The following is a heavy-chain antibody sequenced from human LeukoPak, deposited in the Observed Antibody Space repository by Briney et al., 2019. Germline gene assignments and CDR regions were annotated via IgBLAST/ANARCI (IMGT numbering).Heavy chain of an antibody. CDR2: IIPIFGTA. CDR3: ARVNYDFWSGYYGRGYMDV. J-gene: IGHJ6*03. V-gene: IGHV1-69*05. CDR1: GGTFSSYA. D-gene: IGHD3-3*01. Sequence: GASVEVSCKASGGTFSSYAISWVRQAPGQGLEWMGGIIPIFGTANYAQKFQGRVTITTDESTSTAYMELSSLRSEDTAVYYCARVNYDFWSGYYGRGYMDVWGKGTTVTVSS.